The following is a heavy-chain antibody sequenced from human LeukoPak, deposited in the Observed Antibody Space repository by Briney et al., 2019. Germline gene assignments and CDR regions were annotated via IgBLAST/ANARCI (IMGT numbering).Heavy chain of an antibody. Sequence: GGSLRLSCAASGFTFSSYSMNWVRQAPGKGLEWVSYISSSSSTIYYADSVKGRFTISRDNAKNSLYLQMNSLRAEDTAVYYCARDPGLRLRNLPGIFDYWGQGTLVTVSS. CDR3: ARDPGLRLRNLPGIFDY. CDR2: ISSSSSTI. CDR1: GFTFSSYS. V-gene: IGHV3-48*01. J-gene: IGHJ4*02. D-gene: IGHD5-12*01.